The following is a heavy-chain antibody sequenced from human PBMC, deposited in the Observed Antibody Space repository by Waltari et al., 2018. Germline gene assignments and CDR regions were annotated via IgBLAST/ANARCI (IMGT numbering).Heavy chain of an antibody. V-gene: IGHV3-9*01. D-gene: IGHD3-22*01. J-gene: IGHJ4*02. CDR3: VKGHYYDNNGYFDY. CDR1: GFRFDESA. CDR2: INVNSDKI. Sequence: EVQLVESGGSLVQPGRSLRLSCSASGFRFDESAMHWVRRSPGKGLEWVSGINVNSDKINYEDSVKGRFTISRDNAKNSLYLQINSLRAEDTALYYCVKGHYYDNNGYFDYWGQGTLVTVSS.